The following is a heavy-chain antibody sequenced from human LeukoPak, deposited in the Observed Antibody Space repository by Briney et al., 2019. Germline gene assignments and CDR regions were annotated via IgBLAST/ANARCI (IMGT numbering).Heavy chain of an antibody. J-gene: IGHJ4*02. CDR1: GGSISSSNW. Sequence: SETLSLTCAVSGGSISSSNWWSWVRQPPGKGLEWIGEIYHSGSTNYNPSLKSRVTISVDKSKNQFSLKLSSVTAADTAVYYCARGVRGYDSSAYYDYWGQGTPVTVSS. CDR2: IYHSGST. D-gene: IGHD3-22*01. CDR3: ARGVRGYDSSAYYDY. V-gene: IGHV4-4*02.